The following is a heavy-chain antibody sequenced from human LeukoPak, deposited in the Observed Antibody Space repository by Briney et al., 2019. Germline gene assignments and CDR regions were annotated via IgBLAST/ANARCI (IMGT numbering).Heavy chain of an antibody. J-gene: IGHJ6*03. CDR3: ARAGDYGDYYYYYMDV. V-gene: IGHV3-48*04. CDR1: GFTFSSYS. Sequence: GGSLRLSCAASGFTFSSYSMNWVRQAPGKGLEWVSYISSSSSTIYYADSVKGRFTISRDNAKNSLYLQMNSLRAEDTAVYYCARAGDYGDYYYYYMDVWGKGTTVTVSS. D-gene: IGHD4-17*01. CDR2: ISSSSSTI.